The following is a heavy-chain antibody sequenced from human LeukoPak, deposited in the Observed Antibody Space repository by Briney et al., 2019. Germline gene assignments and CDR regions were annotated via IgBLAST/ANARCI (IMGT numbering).Heavy chain of an antibody. D-gene: IGHD1-26*01. CDR3: TPGSDFDY. V-gene: IGHV3-23*01. CDR1: GFTFSSYA. J-gene: IGHJ4*02. CDR2: FSGTSST. Sequence: GGSLRLSCAASGFTFSSYAMSWVRQAPGKGLEWVSTFSGTSSTYYADSVKGRVTISRDNSRSTLYLQMNSLRAEDTAVYYCTPGSDFDYWGQGTLVTVSS.